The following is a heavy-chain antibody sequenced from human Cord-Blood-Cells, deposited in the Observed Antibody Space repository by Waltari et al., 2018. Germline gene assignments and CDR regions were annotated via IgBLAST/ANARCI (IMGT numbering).Heavy chain of an antibody. CDR2: IGRKANSYAT. Sequence: EVQLVESGGGLVQPGGSLKLSCAASGFTFSGSAMQWVRQASGKGLEWVGRIGRKANSYATAYAASVKGRFTISKDDSKNAAYLQMNSLKTEDTAVYYCTTRPPSVVGATDYWGQGTLVTVSS. J-gene: IGHJ4*02. CDR3: TTRPPSVVGATDY. D-gene: IGHD1-26*01. V-gene: IGHV3-73*01. CDR1: GFTFSGSA.